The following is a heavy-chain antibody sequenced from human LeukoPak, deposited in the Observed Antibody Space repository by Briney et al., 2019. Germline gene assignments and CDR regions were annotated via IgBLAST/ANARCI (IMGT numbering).Heavy chain of an antibody. CDR1: GYTFTGYY. D-gene: IGHD2-21*02. Sequence: GASVKVSCKASGYTFTGYYMHWVRQAPGQGLEWMGWINPNSGGTNYAQKFQGRVTMTRDTSISTAYMELSRLRSDDTAVYYCARGAHIVVVTAIGGPDYWGQGTLVTVSS. CDR2: INPNSGGT. J-gene: IGHJ4*02. CDR3: ARGAHIVVVTAIGGPDY. V-gene: IGHV1-2*02.